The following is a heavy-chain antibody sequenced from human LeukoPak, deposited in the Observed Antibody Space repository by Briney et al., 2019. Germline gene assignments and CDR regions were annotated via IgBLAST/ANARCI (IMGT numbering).Heavy chain of an antibody. CDR2: ISYDGSNK. D-gene: IGHD3-22*01. V-gene: IGHV3-30*18. CDR1: GFTFSSYG. J-gene: IGHJ4*02. Sequence: GGSLRLSCAASGFTFSSYGMHWVRQAPGKGLEWVAVISYDGSNKYYADSVKGRFTISRDNAKNSLYLQMNNLRAEDTAVYYCAKTLLDSSGYYYAGSDYWGQGILVTVST. CDR3: AKTLLDSSGYYYAGSDY.